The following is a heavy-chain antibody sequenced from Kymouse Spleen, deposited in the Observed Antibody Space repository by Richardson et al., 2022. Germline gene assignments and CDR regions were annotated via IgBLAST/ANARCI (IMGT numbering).Heavy chain of an antibody. CDR2: IYHSGST. CDR1: GGSISSSNW. V-gene: IGHV4-4*02. D-gene: IGHD6-13*01. Sequence: QVQLQESGPGLVKPSGTLSLTCAVSGGSISSSNWWSWVRQPPGKGLEWIGEIYHSGSTNYNPSLKSRVTISVDKSKNQFSLKLSSVTAADTAV*RQLVPSTTTTVWTSGAKGPRSPSPQ. J-gene: IGHJ6*02. CDR3: LVPSTTTTVWTS.